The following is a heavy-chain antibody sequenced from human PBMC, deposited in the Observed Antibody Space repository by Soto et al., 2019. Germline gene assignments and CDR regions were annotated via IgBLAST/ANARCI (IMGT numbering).Heavy chain of an antibody. CDR3: ARDNRYNWNDEGWFDP. Sequence: QVQLVQYGAEVKKPGASVKVSCKASGYSFSDYDINWVRQATGQGPEWMGWMNPNSGNTGYAQKFQGRVTMTKYTSINPGYMELSSLGSEDTAVYYCARDNRYNWNDEGWFDPWGQGTLVNLSS. CDR2: MNPNSGNT. D-gene: IGHD1-20*01. V-gene: IGHV1-8*01. CDR1: GYSFSDYD. J-gene: IGHJ5*02.